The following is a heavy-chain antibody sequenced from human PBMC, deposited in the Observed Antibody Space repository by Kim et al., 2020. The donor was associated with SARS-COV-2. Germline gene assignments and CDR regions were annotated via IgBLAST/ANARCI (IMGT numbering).Heavy chain of an antibody. CDR2: INAGNGNT. CDR3: ARGIAVAVRLDY. Sequence: ASVKVSCKASGYTFTSYAMHWVRQAPGQRLEWMGWINAGNGNTKYSQKFQGRVTITRDTSASTAYMELSSLRSEDTAVYYCARGIAVAVRLDYWGQGTLVTVSS. CDR1: GYTFTSYA. J-gene: IGHJ4*02. D-gene: IGHD6-19*01. V-gene: IGHV1-3*01.